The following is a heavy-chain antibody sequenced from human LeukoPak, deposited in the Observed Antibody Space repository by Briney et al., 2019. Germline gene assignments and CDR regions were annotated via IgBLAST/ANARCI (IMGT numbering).Heavy chain of an antibody. Sequence: PSETLSLTCAVSGYSISSGYYWGWIRQPPGKGLEWIGSIYHSGSTYYNPSLKSRVTISVDTSKNQFSLKLSSVTAADTAVYYCARDERLYYYGLDVWGKGTTVTVSS. V-gene: IGHV4-38-2*02. J-gene: IGHJ6*04. CDR1: GYSISSGYY. CDR3: ARDERLYYYGLDV. CDR2: IYHSGST.